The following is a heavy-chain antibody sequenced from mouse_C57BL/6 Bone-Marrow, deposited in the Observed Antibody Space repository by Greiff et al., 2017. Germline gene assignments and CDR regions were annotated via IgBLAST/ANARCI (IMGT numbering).Heavy chain of an antibody. CDR2: IDPSDSYT. Sequence: VQLQQPGAELVMPGASVKLSCKASGYTFTSYWMHWVKQRPGQGLEWIGEIDPSDSYTNYNQKFKGKSTLTVDKSSSTAYMQLSSLTSEDSAVYYGARGGEGSDYPSAMDYWGQGTSVTVAS. J-gene: IGHJ4*01. D-gene: IGHD2-13*01. CDR1: GYTFTSYW. V-gene: IGHV1-69*01. CDR3: ARGGEGSDYPSAMDY.